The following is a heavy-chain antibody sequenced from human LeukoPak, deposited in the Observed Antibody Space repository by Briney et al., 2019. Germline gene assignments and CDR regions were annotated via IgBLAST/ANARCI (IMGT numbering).Heavy chain of an antibody. D-gene: IGHD2-21*01. J-gene: IGHJ4*02. V-gene: IGHV4-39*01. Sequence: SETLSLTCTVSGGSISSRTYYWGWVRQPPGKGVEWIGSIYYSGSTYYNPSLKSRVTISVDTSKNQFSLKLSSVTAADTAVYYCARLYCGGDCYFNPYFDYWGQGTLVTVSS. CDR3: ARLYCGGDCYFNPYFDY. CDR1: GGSISSRTYY. CDR2: IYYSGST.